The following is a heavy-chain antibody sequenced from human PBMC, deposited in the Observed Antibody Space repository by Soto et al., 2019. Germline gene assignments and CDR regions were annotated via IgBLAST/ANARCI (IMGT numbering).Heavy chain of an antibody. J-gene: IGHJ3*02. CDR3: ATSWSDDAFDI. Sequence: GASVKVSCKAFGYSFNNYDINWVRQATGQGLEWMGWMNPNSGNTGYAQRFQGRVTMTRNTSISTAYMELSSLRSEDTAVYYCATSWSDDAFDIWGQGTMVTVSS. CDR2: MNPNSGNT. V-gene: IGHV1-8*02. D-gene: IGHD1-26*01. CDR1: GYSFNNYD.